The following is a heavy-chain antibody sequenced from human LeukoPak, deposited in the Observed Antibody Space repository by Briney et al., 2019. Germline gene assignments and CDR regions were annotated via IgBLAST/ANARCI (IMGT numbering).Heavy chain of an antibody. CDR1: GGPISNYY. CDR2: IYNSGST. D-gene: IGHD2-2*01. CDR3: ATEYCASSSCRFDS. Sequence: PSETLSLTCSVSGGPISNYYWSGIRPSPGRGPEWIGYIYNSGSTNYNPSLKSRVTISLDTSNKQFSLKLTSVTAADTAIYYCATEYCASSSCRFDSWGPGTLVTLSS. V-gene: IGHV4-59*01. J-gene: IGHJ4*02.